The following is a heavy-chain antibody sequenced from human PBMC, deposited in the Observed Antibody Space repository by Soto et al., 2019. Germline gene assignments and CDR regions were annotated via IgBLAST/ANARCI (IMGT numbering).Heavy chain of an antibody. V-gene: IGHV3-30-3*01. CDR2: ISYDGNNK. Sequence: QVQVVESGGGVVQPGRSLRLSCAASGFSFSSYAMHWVRQAPGKGLEWVAVISYDGNNKYYADSVKGRITISRDSSKNMVYLQMNSLRPEDTAVYYCARAPPRGIAVHGTWGSGMDVWGQGTTVTVSS. CDR1: GFSFSSYA. J-gene: IGHJ6*02. CDR3: ARAPPRGIAVHGTWGSGMDV. D-gene: IGHD6-19*01.